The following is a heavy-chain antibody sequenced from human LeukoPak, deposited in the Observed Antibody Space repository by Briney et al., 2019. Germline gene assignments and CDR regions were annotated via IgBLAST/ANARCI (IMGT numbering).Heavy chain of an antibody. CDR2: ISDSGGNT. D-gene: IGHD2-15*01. J-gene: IGHJ4*02. CDR1: GFTFSNYA. V-gene: IGHV3-23*01. Sequence: GRCMRLSCAAAGFTFSNYAMSWVRQAQGNGLEWVSGISDSGGNTYTADSLRGRFTISRDNPKNTLYLEMKSLRVEDTALYYCAKDQGGLPEVPPLSSDYWGQGTLVTVSS. CDR3: AKDQGGLPEVPPLSSDY.